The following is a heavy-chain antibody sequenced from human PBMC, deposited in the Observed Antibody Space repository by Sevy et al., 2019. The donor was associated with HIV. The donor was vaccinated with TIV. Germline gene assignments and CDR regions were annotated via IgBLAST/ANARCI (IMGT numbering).Heavy chain of an antibody. CDR2: ISYDGSNK. D-gene: IGHD3-22*01. CDR1: GFTFSSYG. V-gene: IGHV3-30*18. CDR3: AKDRGAYYYDSSGFHYYYYGMDV. Sequence: GGSLRLSCAASGFTFSSYGMHWVRQAPGKGLEWVAVISYDGSNKYYADSVKGRFTISRDKSKNTLYLQMNSLRAEDKAVYYCAKDRGAYYYDSSGFHYYYYGMDVWGQGTTVTVSS. J-gene: IGHJ6*02.